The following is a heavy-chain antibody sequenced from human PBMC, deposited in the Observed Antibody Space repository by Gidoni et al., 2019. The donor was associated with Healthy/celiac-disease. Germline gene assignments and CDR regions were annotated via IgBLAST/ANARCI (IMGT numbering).Heavy chain of an antibody. D-gene: IGHD2-2*01. CDR3: ARGPALHCSSTSCYSSGGAFNFDY. CDR2: INHSGST. J-gene: IGHJ4*02. V-gene: IGHV4-34*01. Sequence: QVQLQQWGAGLLKPSETLSLTCAVYGGSFSGYYWHWLPQPPGKGLEWIGEINHSGSTNYNPSLKSRVTISVDTSKNQFSLKLSSVTAADTAVYYCARGPALHCSSTSCYSSGGAFNFDYWGQGTLVTVSS. CDR1: GGSFSGYY.